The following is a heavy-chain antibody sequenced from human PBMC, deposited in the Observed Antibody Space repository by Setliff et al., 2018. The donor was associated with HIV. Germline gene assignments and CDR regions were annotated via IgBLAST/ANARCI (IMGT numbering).Heavy chain of an antibody. CDR2: VIPIFATT. CDR3: AREGKFRYYYYMDV. V-gene: IGHV1-69*13. Sequence: ASVKVSCKASGFSFDDYYIHWVRQAPGQGLEWMGGVIPIFATTTYAQQFQGRVTIIADESTNTTYMELSSLRSEDTAVYYCAREGKFRYYYYMDVWGKGTTVTVSS. J-gene: IGHJ6*03. CDR1: GFSFDDYY. D-gene: IGHD3-10*01.